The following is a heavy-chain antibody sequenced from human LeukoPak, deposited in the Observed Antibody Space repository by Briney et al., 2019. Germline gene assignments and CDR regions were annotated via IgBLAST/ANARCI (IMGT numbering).Heavy chain of an antibody. CDR3: ARSPPLDIVVVPAAMRVDGDY. Sequence: ASVKVSCKASGYTFTNYGITWVRQAPGQDLEWMGWINPYNANTYYAQKFQGGVTMTTDTSTSTGYMDLRSLRSDDTAVYYCARSPPLDIVVVPAAMRVDGDYWGQGTLVTVSS. CDR2: INPYNANT. V-gene: IGHV1-18*01. CDR1: GYTFTNYG. D-gene: IGHD2-2*01. J-gene: IGHJ4*02.